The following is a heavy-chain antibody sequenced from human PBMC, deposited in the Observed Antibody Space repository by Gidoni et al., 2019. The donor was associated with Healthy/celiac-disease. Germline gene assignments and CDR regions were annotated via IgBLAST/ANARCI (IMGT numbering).Heavy chain of an antibody. CDR3: ARDQPEQLEGWFDP. Sequence: QVQLQESGPGLVTPSETLSLTCTVSGGSVSSGSYYWSWIRQPPGKGLEWIGYIYYSGSTNYNPSLKSRVTISVDTSKNQFSLKLSSVTAADTAVYYCARDQPEQLEGWFDPWGQGTLVTVSS. J-gene: IGHJ5*02. V-gene: IGHV4-61*01. CDR2: IYYSGST. CDR1: GGSVSSGSYY. D-gene: IGHD6-6*01.